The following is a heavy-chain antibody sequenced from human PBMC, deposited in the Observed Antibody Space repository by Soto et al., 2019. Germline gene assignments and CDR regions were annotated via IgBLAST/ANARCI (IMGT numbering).Heavy chain of an antibody. D-gene: IGHD3-10*01. CDR2: IYYSGST. J-gene: IGHJ4*02. CDR1: GGSISSGGYY. Sequence: SETLSLTCTVSGGSISSGGYYWSWIRQHPGKGLEWIGYIYYSGSTYYNPSLKSRVTISVDTSKNQFSLRLSSVTAADTAVYYCARYGSNPFDYWGQGTLVTVS. CDR3: ARYGSNPFDY. V-gene: IGHV4-31*03.